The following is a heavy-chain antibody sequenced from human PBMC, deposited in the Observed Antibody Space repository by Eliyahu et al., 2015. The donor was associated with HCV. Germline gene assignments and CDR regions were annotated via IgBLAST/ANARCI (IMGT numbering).Heavy chain of an antibody. CDR1: GFSFRNYA. CDR2: IWADGSDE. CDR3: ARGSYGGNSDCDF. J-gene: IGHJ4*02. Sequence: QVQLVESGGXVVQPGRSLRLSCAASGFSFRNYAMHWVRQTPVXGLEXVAVIWADGSDEYYADSVKGRFTILKDNSKNTLYLQMDSLRVEDTALYYCARGSYGGNSDCDFWGRGTLVTVSS. D-gene: IGHD4-23*01. V-gene: IGHV3-33*01.